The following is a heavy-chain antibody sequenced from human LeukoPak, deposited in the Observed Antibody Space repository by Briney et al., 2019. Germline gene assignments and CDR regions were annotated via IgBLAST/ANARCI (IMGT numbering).Heavy chain of an antibody. CDR2: ISSSGSTI. V-gene: IGHV3-11*01. CDR1: GSTFSASY. CDR3: ARATTVVPDDAFDI. Sequence: GGSLRLSCPASGSTFSASYMSWIRKAQGKGLEWVSYISSSGSTIYYADSVKGRFTISRDNAKNSLYLQMNSLRAEDTAVYYCARATTVVPDDAFDIWGQGTMVTVSS. J-gene: IGHJ3*02. D-gene: IGHD4-23*01.